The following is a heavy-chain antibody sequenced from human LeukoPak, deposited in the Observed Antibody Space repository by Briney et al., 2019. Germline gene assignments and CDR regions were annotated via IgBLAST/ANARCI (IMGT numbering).Heavy chain of an antibody. D-gene: IGHD6-25*01. J-gene: IGHJ3*02. CDR2: IIDSEAT. V-gene: IGHV4-34*12. Sequence: SETLSLTYAVFGGPFSGYDWSWIRQSPGKGLEWIGGIIDSEATTYNPSLKSRVTISLDTSTNHFSLELKSVTAADTAVYHCARVGKWQYRRGYDAFDIWGQGTMVIVSP. CDR1: GGPFSGYD. CDR3: ARVGKWQYRRGYDAFDI.